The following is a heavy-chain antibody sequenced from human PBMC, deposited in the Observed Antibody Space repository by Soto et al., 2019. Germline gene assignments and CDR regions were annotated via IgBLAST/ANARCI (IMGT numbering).Heavy chain of an antibody. D-gene: IGHD2-21*01. Sequence: PSETLSLTCTVSGGSISSSDYYWGWLRQPPGKGLEWIGSIYYSGKTLYNPSLQSRVTISIDTSKNQLSLNLRSVTAADTAVYYCARGRGEFDAWGQGTPVTVSS. CDR3: ARGRGEFDA. CDR1: GGSISSSDYY. J-gene: IGHJ5*02. V-gene: IGHV4-39*07. CDR2: IYYSGKT.